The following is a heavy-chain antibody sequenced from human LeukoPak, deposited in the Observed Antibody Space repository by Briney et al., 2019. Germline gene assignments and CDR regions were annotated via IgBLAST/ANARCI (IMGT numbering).Heavy chain of an antibody. J-gene: IGHJ4*02. Sequence: GGSLRLSCAASGFTFSNAWMSWVRQVPGKGLEWVGRVKSKTNGGTTDYAAPVKGRFTISRDDSKNTLYLQMNSLKTEDTAVYYCTKFDYAAFEYWGQGTLVTVSS. V-gene: IGHV3-15*01. CDR3: TKFDYAAFEY. CDR1: GFTFSNAW. D-gene: IGHD4-17*01. CDR2: VKSKTNGGTT.